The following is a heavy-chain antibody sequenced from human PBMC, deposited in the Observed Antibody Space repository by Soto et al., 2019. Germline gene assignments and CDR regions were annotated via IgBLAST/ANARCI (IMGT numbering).Heavy chain of an antibody. J-gene: IGHJ5*02. CDR3: ARVKYYYGSGSYYGPNWFDP. V-gene: IGHV1-69*01. CDR2: IIPIFGTA. CDR1: GGTFSSYA. Sequence: QVQLVQSGAEVKKPGSSVKVSCKASGGTFSSYAISWVRQAPGQGLEWMGGIIPIFGTANYAQKFQGRVTVTADESTSTAYMELSSLRSEETAVYYCARVKYYYGSGSYYGPNWFDPWGQGTLVTVSS. D-gene: IGHD3-10*01.